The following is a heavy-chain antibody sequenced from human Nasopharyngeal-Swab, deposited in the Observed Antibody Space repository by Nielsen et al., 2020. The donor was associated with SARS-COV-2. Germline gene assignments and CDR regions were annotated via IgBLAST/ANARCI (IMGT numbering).Heavy chain of an antibody. D-gene: IGHD2-2*01. Sequence: GESLKISCKGSGYSFTSYWIGWVRQMPGKGLEWMGIIYPGDSDTRYSPSFQGQVTISADKSISTAYLQWSSLKASDTAMYYCGRHDLGYCSSTSCNHDSSLDAFDIWGQGTMVTVSS. V-gene: IGHV5-51*01. CDR2: IYPGDSDT. J-gene: IGHJ3*02. CDR3: GRHDLGYCSSTSCNHDSSLDAFDI. CDR1: GYSFTSYW.